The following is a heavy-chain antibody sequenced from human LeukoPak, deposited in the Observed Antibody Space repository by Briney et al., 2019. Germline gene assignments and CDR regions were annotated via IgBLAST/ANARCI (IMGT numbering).Heavy chain of an antibody. CDR1: GFSFGSYG. J-gene: IGHJ4*02. Sequence: GGSLRLSCAASGFSFGSYGMHWVRQAPGKGLGWVAVISYDGKNKYYADAVKGRFTISRDNSKNTLYLQMNSLRPEDTAVYYCASHWAQQVVSDYWGQGTLVTVSS. V-gene: IGHV3-30*03. CDR2: ISYDGKNK. D-gene: IGHD6-13*01. CDR3: ASHWAQQVVSDY.